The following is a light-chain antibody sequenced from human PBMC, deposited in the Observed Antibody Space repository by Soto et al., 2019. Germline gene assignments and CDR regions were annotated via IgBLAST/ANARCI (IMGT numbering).Light chain of an antibody. CDR1: QNINNR. CDR2: WAY. Sequence: DIQMTQSPSTLSASVGDRVMITCRASQNINNRLAWYQQRPGKSPKLLVYWAYTLESGVPSRFSGSGSGTELTLTIRSLQPDDFATYFCKQANSFPITVGQGTRLEIK. J-gene: IGKJ5*01. CDR3: KQANSFPIT. V-gene: IGKV1-5*03.